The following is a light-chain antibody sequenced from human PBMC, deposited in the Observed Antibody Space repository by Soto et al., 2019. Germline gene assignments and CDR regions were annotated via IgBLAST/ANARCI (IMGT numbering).Light chain of an antibody. CDR3: SSYAGSNNFVI. CDR1: NSDVGGYNY. V-gene: IGLV2-8*01. Sequence: QSVLTQPPSASASPGQSVTISCTGTNSDVGGYNYVSWYQQHPGKAPKLMIYEVSKRASGVPDRFSGFKSGNTASLTVSGLQAEDEANYYCSSYAGSNNFVIFGGGTKLTVL. J-gene: IGLJ2*01. CDR2: EVS.